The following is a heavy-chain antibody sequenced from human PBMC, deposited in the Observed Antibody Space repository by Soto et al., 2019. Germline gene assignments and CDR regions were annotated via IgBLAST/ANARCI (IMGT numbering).Heavy chain of an antibody. V-gene: IGHV4-59*01. CDR1: GGSISRFY. CDR2: IHYSGRT. Sequence: LSLTCSVSGGSISRFYWTWIRQPPGKGLEWMGDIHYSGRTNHNPSLKSRVTISVDTSKNQLSLKLNSVTAADTAVYYCSRPSGSGFEFWGQGTLVTVS. CDR3: SRPSGSGFEF. D-gene: IGHD3-3*01. J-gene: IGHJ4*02.